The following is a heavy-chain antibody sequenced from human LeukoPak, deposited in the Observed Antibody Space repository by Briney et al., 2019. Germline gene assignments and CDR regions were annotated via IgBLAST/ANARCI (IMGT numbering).Heavy chain of an antibody. CDR3: ARLDRFSLDYFDS. V-gene: IGHV4-59*01. J-gene: IGHJ4*02. D-gene: IGHD3-16*02. CDR1: GGSISSYY. CDR2: IYYSGST. Sequence: SETLSLTCTVSGGSISSYYWSWVRQPPGKGLEWVGYIYYSGSTNYNPSLKSRVTISVSPSKNQFSLKLSSLTGTDTAVDSRARLDRFSLDYFDSCGQGTLFTVSS.